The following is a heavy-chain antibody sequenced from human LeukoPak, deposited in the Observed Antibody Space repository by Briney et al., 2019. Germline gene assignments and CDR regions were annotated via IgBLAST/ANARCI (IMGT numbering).Heavy chain of an antibody. D-gene: IGHD3-3*01. Sequence: PGGSLRLSCAASGFTFSSYAMSWVRQAPGKGLEWVSAISGSGGSTYYADAVKGRFTISRDNSKNTLYLQMNSLRAEDTAVYYCAKESSGADFWRGYGWFDPWGQGTLVTVSS. CDR1: GFTFSSYA. CDR2: ISGSGGST. V-gene: IGHV3-23*01. J-gene: IGHJ5*02. CDR3: AKESSGADFWRGYGWFDP.